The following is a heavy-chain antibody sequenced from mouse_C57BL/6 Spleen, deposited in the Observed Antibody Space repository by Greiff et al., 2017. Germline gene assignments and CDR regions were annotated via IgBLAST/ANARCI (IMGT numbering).Heavy chain of an antibody. V-gene: IGHV1-66*01. D-gene: IGHD3-2*02. J-gene: IGHJ4*01. CDR1: GYSFTSYY. CDR3: AKETAQVPYAMDY. Sequence: QVQLQQSGPELVKPGASVKISCKASGYSFTSYYIHWVKQRPGQGLEWIGWIYPGSGNTKYNEKFKGKATLTADTSSSTAYMQLSSLTSEDSAVYYCAKETAQVPYAMDYWGQGTSVTVSS. CDR2: IYPGSGNT.